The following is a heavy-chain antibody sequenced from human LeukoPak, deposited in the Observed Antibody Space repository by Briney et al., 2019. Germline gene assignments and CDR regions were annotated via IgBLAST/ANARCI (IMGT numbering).Heavy chain of an antibody. Sequence: SETLSLTCTVSGDSISSISYDWGWIRQPPGKGLEWIGSIYNSGSTYYNPSQKRRVSIYEDTSSNQYSLNLYSVAAADTAVYYCARHYYGSGINWFDPWGKGTLVTVSS. J-gene: IGHJ5*02. D-gene: IGHD3-10*01. CDR2: IYNSGST. V-gene: IGHV4-39*01. CDR3: ARHYYGSGINWFDP. CDR1: GDSISSISYD.